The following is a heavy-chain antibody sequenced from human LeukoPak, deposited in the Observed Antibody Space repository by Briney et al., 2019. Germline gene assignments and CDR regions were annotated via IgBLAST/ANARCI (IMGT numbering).Heavy chain of an antibody. CDR3: ARDHASPKEAFDI. V-gene: IGHV3-48*01. CDR1: GFTFSSYS. D-gene: IGHD6-6*01. CDR2: ISSSSSTI. Sequence: GGSLRLSCAASGFTFSSYSMNWVRQAPGKGLEWVSYISSSSSTIYYADSVKGRFTISRDNAKNSLYLQMNSLRAEDTAVYYCARDHASPKEAFDIWGQGTMVTVSS. J-gene: IGHJ3*02.